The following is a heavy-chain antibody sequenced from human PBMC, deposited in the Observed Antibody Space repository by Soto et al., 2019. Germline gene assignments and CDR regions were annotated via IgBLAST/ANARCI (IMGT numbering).Heavy chain of an antibody. CDR2: ILYSGDT. V-gene: IGHV4-39*01. CDR1: RGSISTNSYL. CDR3: ARQGRNTQIVILRHSATDF. Sequence: PTETLALTCSVSRGSISTNSYLWGWIRQPPGKGLEWIGAILYSGDTYYSESLKSRVTMSVDTAKNQFSLKLNSVTAADTAVYYCARQGRNTQIVILRHSATDFSGQGPAVTVSS. D-gene: IGHD3-16*02. J-gene: IGHJ6*02.